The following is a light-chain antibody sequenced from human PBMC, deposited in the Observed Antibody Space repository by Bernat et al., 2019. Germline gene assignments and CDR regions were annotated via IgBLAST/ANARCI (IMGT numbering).Light chain of an antibody. CDR3: QQSYSTPMYT. CDR2: AAS. J-gene: IGKJ2*01. Sequence: DIQMTQSPSFLSASVGDRVTITCRASQSISSYLNWYQQKPGKAPKLLFYAASSLQSGVPSRFSGSGSGTDFTLTISSLQPEDFATYYCQQSYSTPMYTFGQGTKLEIK. V-gene: IGKV1-39*01. CDR1: QSISSY.